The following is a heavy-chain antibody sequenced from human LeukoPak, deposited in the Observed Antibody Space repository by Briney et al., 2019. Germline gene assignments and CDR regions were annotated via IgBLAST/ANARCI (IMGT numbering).Heavy chain of an antibody. CDR3: ASWPGGWYGEDS. D-gene: IGHD6-19*01. CDR2: ISFDGNDK. CDR1: GFTFSNYG. J-gene: IGHJ4*02. V-gene: IGHV3-30*03. Sequence: GGSLRLSCAASGFTFSNYGMQWVRQAPGKGLEWVAVISFDGNDKHYADSVKGRFTISRDTSKNTVYLQMNSLRAEDTAVYYCASWPGGWYGEDSWGQGTLVTVSS.